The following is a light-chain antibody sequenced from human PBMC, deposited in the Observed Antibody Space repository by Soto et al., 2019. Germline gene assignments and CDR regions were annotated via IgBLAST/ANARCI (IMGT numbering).Light chain of an antibody. V-gene: IGLV3-1*01. J-gene: IGLJ1*01. Sequence: YELTQPPSVSVSPGQTASITCSGDKLGDKYACWYQQKPGQSPVLVIYQDSKRPSGIPERFSGYNSGNTATLTISGTQAMEEADYYCQAWDSSTDVFGTGTKVTVL. CDR3: QAWDSSTDV. CDR2: QDS. CDR1: KLGDKY.